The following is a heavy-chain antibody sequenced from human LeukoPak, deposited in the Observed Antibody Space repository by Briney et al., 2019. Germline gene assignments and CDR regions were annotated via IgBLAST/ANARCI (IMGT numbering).Heavy chain of an antibody. CDR2: IGGRGTIT. D-gene: IGHD4-17*01. V-gene: IGHV3-23*01. CDR1: GFTFSSYA. CDR3: AKDDDYVEYGYYFDF. J-gene: IGHJ4*02. Sequence: GGSLRLSCAASGFTFSSYAMSWVRQAPGKGLEWVSAIGGRGTITYYADSVKGRFTISKDNSKNTLYLQMNSLRAEDTAVYYCAKDDDYVEYGYYFDFWGQGSLVTVSS.